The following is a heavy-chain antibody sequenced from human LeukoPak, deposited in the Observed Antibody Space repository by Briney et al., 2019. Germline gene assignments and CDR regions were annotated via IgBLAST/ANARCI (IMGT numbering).Heavy chain of an antibody. CDR2: IYHTGPT. J-gene: IGHJ5*02. V-gene: IGHV4-39*07. CDR1: GGPITNNTFY. D-gene: IGHD3-10*01. CDR3: ARVLIWFGQLQSWFDP. Sequence: SETLSLTCTVSGGPITNNTFYWGWIRQPPGQGREWNGSIYHTGPTYYNPSLKSRVTISVDTSKNQFSLRLSSVTAADTAVYYCARVLIWFGQLQSWFDPWGPGTLVTVSS.